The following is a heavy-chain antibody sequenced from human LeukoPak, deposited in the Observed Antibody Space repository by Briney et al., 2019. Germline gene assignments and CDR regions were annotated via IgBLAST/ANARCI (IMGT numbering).Heavy chain of an antibody. CDR3: TRVNRGSWYDY. D-gene: IGHD6-13*01. CDR1: GFTFSNYG. Sequence: GGSLRLSCAASGFTFSNYGMHWVRQAPGKGLEWVAVIWYDGSNKYYADSVKGRFTVSRDNSKNTLYLQMNSLRGEDTAVYYCTRVNRGSWYDYWGQGTLVTVSS. CDR2: IWYDGSNK. V-gene: IGHV3-33*08. J-gene: IGHJ4*02.